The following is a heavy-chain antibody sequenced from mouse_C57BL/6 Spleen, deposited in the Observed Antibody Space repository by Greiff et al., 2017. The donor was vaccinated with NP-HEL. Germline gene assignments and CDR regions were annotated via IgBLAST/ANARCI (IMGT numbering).Heavy chain of an antibody. V-gene: IGHV1-64*01. CDR3: ARALGYFDV. CDR2: IHPNSGST. J-gene: IGHJ1*03. CDR1: GYTFTSYW. Sequence: VQLQQSGAELVKPGASVKLSCKASGYTFTSYWMHWVKQRPGQGLEWIGMIHPNSGSTNYNEKFKSKATLTVDKSSSTAYMHRSSLTSEDSAVYYGARALGYFDVWGKGTSVTVSS.